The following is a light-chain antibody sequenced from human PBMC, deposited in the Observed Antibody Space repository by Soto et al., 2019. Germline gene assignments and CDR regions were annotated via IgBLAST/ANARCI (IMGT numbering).Light chain of an antibody. J-gene: IGLJ1*01. CDR1: SSDVGAYNY. V-gene: IGLV2-8*01. Sequence: QSVLTQPPSASGSPAQSVAISCTGTSSDVGAYNYGAWYQQHPGKVPKLMIYEVSKRPSGVPDRFSGSKSGNTASLTVSGLQADDEADYYCSSYAGSDVFVFGTGTKVTVL. CDR3: SSYAGSDVFV. CDR2: EVS.